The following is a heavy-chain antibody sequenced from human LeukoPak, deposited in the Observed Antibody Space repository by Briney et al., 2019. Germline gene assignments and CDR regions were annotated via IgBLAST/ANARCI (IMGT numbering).Heavy chain of an antibody. CDR1: GYTFTSYG. CDR2: ISAYNGNT. D-gene: IGHD6-13*01. CDR3: ARVSGAIAAAGSYYYYGMDV. V-gene: IGHV1-18*01. Sequence: ASVKVSCKASGYTFTSYGISWVRQAPGQGLEWRGWISAYNGNTNYAQKLQGRVTMTTDTSTSTAYMELRSLRSDDTAAYYCARVSGAIAAAGSYYYYGMDVWGQGTTVTVSS. J-gene: IGHJ6*02.